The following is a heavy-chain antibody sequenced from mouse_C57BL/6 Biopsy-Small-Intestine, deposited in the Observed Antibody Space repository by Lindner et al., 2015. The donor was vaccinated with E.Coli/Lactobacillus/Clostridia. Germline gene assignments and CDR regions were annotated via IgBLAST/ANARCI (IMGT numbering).Heavy chain of an antibody. CDR1: GYTFTGYW. CDR3: ARPYYYGSSYFDY. D-gene: IGHD1-1*01. Sequence: VQLQESGAELMKPGASVKLSCKATGYTFTGYWIEWVKQRPGHGLEWIGGILPGSDTNYNEKFKGKATFTADTSSNTAYMQLSSLTTEDSAIYYCARPYYYGSSYFDYWGQGTTLTVSS. J-gene: IGHJ2*01. CDR2: ILPGSDT. V-gene: IGHV1-9*01.